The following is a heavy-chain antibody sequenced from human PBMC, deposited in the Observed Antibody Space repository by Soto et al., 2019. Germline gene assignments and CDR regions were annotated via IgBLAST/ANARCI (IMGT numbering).Heavy chain of an antibody. CDR2: INHSGRT. Sequence: AETLSPPCAVHGGSFSGSYWSWIRQPPGKGLEWIGVINHSGRTNNNQTLKSPVTISVDTSKKPFSIWLSTVTAANTTAYYCARGLRSNTGAGTENYFDYWGQGTLVTVSS. V-gene: IGHV4-34*01. CDR1: GGSFSGSY. CDR3: ARGLRSNTGAGTENYFDY. J-gene: IGHJ4*02. D-gene: IGHD1-1*01.